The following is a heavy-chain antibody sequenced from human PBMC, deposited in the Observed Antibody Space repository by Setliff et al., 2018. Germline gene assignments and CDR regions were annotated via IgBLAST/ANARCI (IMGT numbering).Heavy chain of an antibody. D-gene: IGHD2-21*01. Sequence: SETLSLTCAVYGGSFSGYQWSWIRQAPGKGLEWIGEINHSGSTNYNPSLKSRVSISVEKSKNQFSLKLTSVTAADTAVYYCARAQVVFAISAPVWYFEVWGRGTQVTVSS. CDR3: ARAQVVFAISAPVWYFEV. V-gene: IGHV4-34*01. CDR1: GGSFSGYQ. J-gene: IGHJ2*01. CDR2: INHSGST.